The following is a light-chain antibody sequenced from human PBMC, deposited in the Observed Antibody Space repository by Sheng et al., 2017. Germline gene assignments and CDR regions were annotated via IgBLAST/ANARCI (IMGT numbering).Light chain of an antibody. V-gene: IGLV2-23*01. Sequence: QSALTQPASVSGSLGQSITISCTGTNSDVANYNLVSWYQYHPGKAPQVLILEDIKRPSGVSVRFSGSKSGKTASLTISGLQAEDEADYYCSSYAGASTVIFGGGTKLTVL. J-gene: IGLJ2*01. CDR3: SSYAGASTVI. CDR1: NSDVANYNL. CDR2: EDI.